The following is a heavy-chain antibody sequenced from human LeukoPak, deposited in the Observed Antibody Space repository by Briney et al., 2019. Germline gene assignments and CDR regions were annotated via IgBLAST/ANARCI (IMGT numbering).Heavy chain of an antibody. D-gene: IGHD5-12*01. Sequence: ASVKVSCKASRYTFIGYYLLGLRQAPGQGLKWMGWINPNSGGTNYAQRFQVRVTMTRDTSISTAYMELSRLRSDDTAVYYCTRAYTGLEAFDYWGQGTLVSVST. V-gene: IGHV1-2*02. CDR3: TRAYTGLEAFDY. CDR2: INPNSGGT. J-gene: IGHJ4*02. CDR1: RYTFIGYY.